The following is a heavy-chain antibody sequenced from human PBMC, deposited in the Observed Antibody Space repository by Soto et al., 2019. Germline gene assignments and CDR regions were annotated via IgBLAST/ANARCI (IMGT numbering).Heavy chain of an antibody. V-gene: IGHV4-59*01. CDR2: IYYSGGT. Sequence: QVQLQESGPGLVKPSETLSLTCTVSGGSISSYYWSWIRQPPGKGLEWIGYIYYSGGTNYNPSLKSRVTTSVDTSKNQFSLKLSSVTAADTAVYYCASVYCSGGSCYHFDYWGQGTLVTVSS. CDR3: ASVYCSGGSCYHFDY. D-gene: IGHD2-15*01. CDR1: GGSISSYY. J-gene: IGHJ4*02.